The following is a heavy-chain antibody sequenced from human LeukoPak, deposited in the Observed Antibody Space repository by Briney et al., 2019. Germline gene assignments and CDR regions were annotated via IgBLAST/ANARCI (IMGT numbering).Heavy chain of an antibody. D-gene: IGHD2-15*01. CDR1: GGTFSSYA. CDR3: ARHCSGGGCYPDAFDI. CDR2: IILIFGTA. Sequence: GASVKVSCKASGGTFSSYAISWVRQAPGQGLEWMGGIILIFGTANYAQKFQGRVTITADESTSTVYMELSSLRSEDTAVYYCARHCSGGGCYPDAFDIWGQGTMVTVSS. V-gene: IGHV1-69*13. J-gene: IGHJ3*02.